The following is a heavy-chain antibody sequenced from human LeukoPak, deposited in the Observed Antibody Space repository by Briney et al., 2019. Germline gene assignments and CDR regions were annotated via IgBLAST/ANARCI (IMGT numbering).Heavy chain of an antibody. V-gene: IGHV3-23*01. CDR2: ISSSGGDT. Sequence: GGSLRLSCAASGFTFSNYAMSWVRQAPGRGLEWVSAISSSGGDTYSADSVKGRFTISRDNSKNTLHLQMNNLSGEDTAVYHCARQLGYCSDGSCYFDFWGQGTLVTVSS. D-gene: IGHD2-15*01. CDR3: ARQLGYCSDGSCYFDF. CDR1: GFTFSNYA. J-gene: IGHJ4*02.